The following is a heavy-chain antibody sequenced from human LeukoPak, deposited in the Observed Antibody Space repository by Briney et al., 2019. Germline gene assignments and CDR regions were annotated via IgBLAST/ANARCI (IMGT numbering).Heavy chain of an antibody. Sequence: SETLSLTCTVSGGSINNYYWSWVRQPPGAGLEWLAYIYYTGSTNYNPSLKTRLTISVDTSKNQFSLRLNSVTAADTAVYYCARVGGPEYYDFWSGFPSLNAFDIWGQGTMVTVSS. CDR2: IYYTGST. J-gene: IGHJ3*02. D-gene: IGHD3-3*01. V-gene: IGHV4-59*12. CDR3: ARVGGPEYYDFWSGFPSLNAFDI. CDR1: GGSINNYY.